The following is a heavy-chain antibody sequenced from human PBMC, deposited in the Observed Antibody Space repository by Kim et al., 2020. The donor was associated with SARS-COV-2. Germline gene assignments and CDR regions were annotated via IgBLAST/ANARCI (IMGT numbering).Heavy chain of an antibody. CDR2: MRNDISII. Sequence: GGSLRLSCAASGFTFSSYSMNWVRQAPGKGLEWIAYMRNDISIIYYADSVKGRFTISRDNAKNSLYLQMNSLRDEDTAVYYCARDHVYDFDYWGQGTLVTVSS. CDR3: ARDHVYDFDY. V-gene: IGHV3-48*02. CDR1: GFTFSSYS. J-gene: IGHJ4*02. D-gene: IGHD5-12*01.